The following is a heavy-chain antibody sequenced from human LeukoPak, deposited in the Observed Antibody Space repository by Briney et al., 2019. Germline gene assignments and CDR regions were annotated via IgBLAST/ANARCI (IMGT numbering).Heavy chain of an antibody. J-gene: IGHJ4*02. CDR3: ARTLYIAAAPGGFDY. CDR2: INPNSGGT. CDR1: GYSFTGYY. D-gene: IGHD6-13*01. V-gene: IGHV1-2*02. Sequence: ASVKVSCKASGYSFTGYYMHWVRQAPGQGLEWMGWINPNSGGTNYAQKFQGRVTMTRDTSTGTAYMELSRLRSDDTAVYYCARTLYIAAAPGGFDYWGQGTLVAVSS.